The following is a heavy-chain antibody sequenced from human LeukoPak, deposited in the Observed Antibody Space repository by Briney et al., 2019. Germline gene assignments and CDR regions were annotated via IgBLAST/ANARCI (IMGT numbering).Heavy chain of an antibody. J-gene: IGHJ6*02. CDR1: GFTFSSYG. V-gene: IGHV3-30*18. Sequence: GGSLRLSCAPSGFTFSSYGMHWVRQAPGKGLEWVALISYDGSNKYHADSVKGRFTISRDNSKNTVYLQMNSLRAEDTAVYYCAKRRDCSSTSCAPYYFYGMDVWGQGTTVTVSS. D-gene: IGHD2-2*01. CDR2: ISYDGSNK. CDR3: AKRRDCSSTSCAPYYFYGMDV.